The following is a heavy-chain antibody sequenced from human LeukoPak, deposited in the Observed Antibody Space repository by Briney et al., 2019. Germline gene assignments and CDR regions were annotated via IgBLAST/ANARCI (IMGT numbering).Heavy chain of an antibody. J-gene: IGHJ4*02. Sequence: SETLSLTCTVPGGSISSYYWSWIRQPPGKGLEWIGYIYYSGSTNYNPSLKSRVTISVDTSKNQFSLKLSSVTAADTAVYYCARRKEGLYYFDYWGQGTLVTVSS. D-gene: IGHD6-19*01. CDR2: IYYSGST. V-gene: IGHV4-59*08. CDR3: ARRKEGLYYFDY. CDR1: GGSISSYY.